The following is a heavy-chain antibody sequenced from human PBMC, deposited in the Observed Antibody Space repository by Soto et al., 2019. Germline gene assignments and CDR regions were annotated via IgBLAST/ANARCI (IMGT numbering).Heavy chain of an antibody. CDR3: ARGSIVRGVTGALQNWFDP. CDR1: GGFLSESY. D-gene: IGHD3-10*01. Sequence: SETLSLTCAVYGGFLSESYWTWIRQPPGKGLEWIGEINHVGGTNYNPSLKSRVTMSVDTSQNQFSLKLSSVTAADTAVYYCARGSIVRGVTGALQNWFDPWGQGTLVTVSS. CDR2: INHVGGT. V-gene: IGHV4-34*01. J-gene: IGHJ5*02.